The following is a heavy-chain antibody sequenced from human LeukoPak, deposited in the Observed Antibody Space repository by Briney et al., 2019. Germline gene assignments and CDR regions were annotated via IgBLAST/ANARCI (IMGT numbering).Heavy chain of an antibody. V-gene: IGHV3-48*01. J-gene: IGHJ1*01. D-gene: IGHD3-16*01. Sequence: PGGSLRLSCAASGLTFSSYGMNWVGQAPGKGRGWLSYLSQTGMIQYTQPATGRFTISRHNTKSSLSLHMDGVRGEHTARYYCVGRGDSPMIGEHWGEGILVTVSS. CDR1: GLTFSSYG. CDR2: LSQTGMI. CDR3: VGRGDSPMIGEH.